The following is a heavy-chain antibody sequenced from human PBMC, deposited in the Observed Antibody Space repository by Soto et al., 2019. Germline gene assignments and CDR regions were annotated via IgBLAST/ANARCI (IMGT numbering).Heavy chain of an antibody. J-gene: IGHJ2*01. D-gene: IGHD3-22*01. CDR3: ARATYYYDSSGYAHWYFDL. CDR1: GGSFSGYY. CDR2: INHSGST. V-gene: IGHV4-34*01. Sequence: QVQLQQWGAGLLKPSETLSLTCAVYGGSFSGYYWSWIRQPPGKGLEWIGEINHSGSTNYNPSLXGRVTISVDTXXTXFXXKLSSVTAADTAVYYCARATYYYDSSGYAHWYFDLWGRGTLVTVSS.